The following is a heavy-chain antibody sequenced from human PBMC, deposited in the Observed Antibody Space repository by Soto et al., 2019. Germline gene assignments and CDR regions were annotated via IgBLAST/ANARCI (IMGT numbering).Heavy chain of an antibody. CDR3: ARDPYVLSGRAWPPSRFDP. J-gene: IGHJ5*02. D-gene: IGHD2-21*01. CDR2: ISAYNGNT. V-gene: IGHV1-18*04. Sequence: ASVKVSCKASGYTFTSYGISWVRQAPGQGLEWMGWISAYNGNTNYAQKLQGRVTMTTDTSTSTAYMELRSLRSDDTAVYYCARDPYVLSGRAWPPSRFDPWGQGTLVTVSS. CDR1: GYTFTSYG.